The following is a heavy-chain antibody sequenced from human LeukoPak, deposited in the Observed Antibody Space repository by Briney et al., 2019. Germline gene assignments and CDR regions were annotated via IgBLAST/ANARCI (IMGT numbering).Heavy chain of an antibody. D-gene: IGHD6-19*01. CDR1: GGSISTYY. J-gene: IGHJ6*03. CDR3: ARTPGSAYYPYYYMDV. CDR2: IYYSGST. V-gene: IGHV4-59*01. Sequence: SETLSLTCTVSGGSISTYYWSWVRQPPGKGLEWIGYIYYSGSTNYNPSLKSRVTISVDTSKDQFSLNLNSVTAADTAEYFCARTPGSAYYPYYYMDVWGKGTTVTVSS.